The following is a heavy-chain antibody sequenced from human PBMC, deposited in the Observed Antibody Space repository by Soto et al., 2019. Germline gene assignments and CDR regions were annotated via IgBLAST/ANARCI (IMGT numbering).Heavy chain of an antibody. CDR3: ARRGSSSYYEFDY. D-gene: IGHD3-10*01. CDR2: IGDTGTYT. V-gene: IGHV3-11*03. Sequence: PGGSLRLSCAASGFIFSDYYMTWIRQAPGKGLEWISYIGDTGTYTNYADSVKGRFTISRDNSKNSLYLQLNSLRTEDTAMYYCARRGSSSYYEFDYWGQGTLVTVSS. J-gene: IGHJ4*02. CDR1: GFIFSDYY.